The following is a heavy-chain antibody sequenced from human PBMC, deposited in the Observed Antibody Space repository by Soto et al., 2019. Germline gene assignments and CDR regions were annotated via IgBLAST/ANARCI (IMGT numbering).Heavy chain of an antibody. Sequence: QVQLLQSGAEVKKPGASVKVSCKASGYTFTNYGITWVRQAPGQGLEWMGWISAYNGDTHYTQRLQGRVTMTTDTXXXXXXXXXXXXXXXXXAVYYCARVRQLVGYFYYYMDVWGKGTTVTVSS. D-gene: IGHD6-6*01. CDR3: ARVRQLVGYFYYYMDV. J-gene: IGHJ6*03. CDR1: GYTFTNYG. V-gene: IGHV1-18*01. CDR2: ISAYNGDT.